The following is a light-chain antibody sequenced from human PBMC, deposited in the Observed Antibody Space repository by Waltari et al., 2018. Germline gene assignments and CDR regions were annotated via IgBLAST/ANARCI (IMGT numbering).Light chain of an antibody. J-gene: IGLJ3*02. Sequence: QSVLPPPRSVSAAQGPTVALSGTGTRRQFGSSYHVSWYQQYPGKAPKVMIYGVYKRPSGVPVRVSGSKSGNTASLTIAGLQAEDEADYYCCSYANAKWVFGGGTRLTVL. CDR1: RRQFGSSYH. V-gene: IGLV2-11*01. CDR2: GVY. CDR3: CSYANAKWV.